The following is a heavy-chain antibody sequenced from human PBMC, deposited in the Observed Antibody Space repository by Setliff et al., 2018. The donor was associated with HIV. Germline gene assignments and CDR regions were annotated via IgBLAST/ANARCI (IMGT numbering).Heavy chain of an antibody. J-gene: IGHJ6*03. Sequence: AASVKVSCKAYGYTFTSFGISWVRQAPGQGLEWMGWISAYNGKTNYAQKFQGRATMTTDTSTSTAYMELRSLRSDDTAVYYCARGTSSSWSYYYYMDVWGKGTTVTVSS. CDR2: ISAYNGKT. CDR3: ARGTSSSWSYYYYMDV. CDR1: GYTFTSFG. V-gene: IGHV1-18*01. D-gene: IGHD6-13*01.